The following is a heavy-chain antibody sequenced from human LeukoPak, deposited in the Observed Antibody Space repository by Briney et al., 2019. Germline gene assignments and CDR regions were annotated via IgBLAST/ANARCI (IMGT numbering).Heavy chain of an antibody. CDR1: GFTFSDYY. D-gene: IGHD6-13*01. J-gene: IGHJ6*02. CDR3: ARDPPLSSSWYYGMDV. CDR2: ISSSGSTI. V-gene: IGHV3-11*01. Sequence: PGGSLRLSCAASGFTFSDYYMSWIRQAPGKGLEWVSYISSSGSTIYYADSVKGRFTISRDNAKNSLYLQMNSLRAEDTAVYYCARDPPLSSSWYYGMDVWGQGTTVTVSS.